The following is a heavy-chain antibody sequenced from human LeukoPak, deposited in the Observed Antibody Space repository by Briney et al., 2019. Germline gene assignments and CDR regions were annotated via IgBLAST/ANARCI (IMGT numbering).Heavy chain of an antibody. CDR3: ARSPSEILYLSYYYYYGMDV. CDR1: GFTFSSYW. Sequence: GRSLRLSCAASGFTFSSYWMSWVRQAPGKGLEWVANIKQDGSEKYYVDSVKGRFTISRDNAKNSLYLQMNSLRAEDTAVYYCARSPSEILYLSYYYYYGMDVWGQGTTVTVSS. V-gene: IGHV3-7*01. J-gene: IGHJ6*02. D-gene: IGHD2-8*01. CDR2: IKQDGSEK.